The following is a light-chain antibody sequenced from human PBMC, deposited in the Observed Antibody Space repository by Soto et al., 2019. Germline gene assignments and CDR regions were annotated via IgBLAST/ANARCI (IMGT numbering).Light chain of an antibody. CDR1: QTITSD. CDR3: QQTYSTPGWT. J-gene: IGKJ1*01. Sequence: DIQMTQSPSSLSASVGDRVTITCRASQTITSDLNWYQQRPGKAPKLLIYAASNLQSGVPSRFGGSGSGTDFTFIISSLQPEDSATYYCQQTYSTPGWTFGQGTKVDIK. CDR2: AAS. V-gene: IGKV1-39*01.